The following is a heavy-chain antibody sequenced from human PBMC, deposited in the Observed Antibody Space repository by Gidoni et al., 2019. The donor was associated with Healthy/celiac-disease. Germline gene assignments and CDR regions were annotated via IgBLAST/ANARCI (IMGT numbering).Heavy chain of an antibody. D-gene: IGHD1-1*01. CDR2: ISSSSSYI. CDR1: GFTFSSYS. V-gene: IGHV3-21*01. J-gene: IGHJ4*02. Sequence: EVQLVESGGGRVKPGGSLRLSCAASGFTFSSYSMNGVRQAPGKGVEWVSSISSSSSYIYYADSMKGRFTISRDNAKNSLYLQMNSLRAEDTAVYYCARGGTGTCDYWGQGTLVTVSS. CDR3: ARGGTGTCDY.